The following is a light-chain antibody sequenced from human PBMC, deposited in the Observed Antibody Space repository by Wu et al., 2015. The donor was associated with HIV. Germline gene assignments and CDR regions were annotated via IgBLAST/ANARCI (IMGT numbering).Light chain of an antibody. Sequence: IVLTQSPGTLSLSPGERVTLSCRASQSITSSSLVWYQWRPGQAPRLLIYGASSRATGIPGRFSGSGSGTDFTLTINRLEPEDFAVYFCQHMLLTSAYTFGLGDQAGDQT. V-gene: IGKV3-20*01. CDR2: GAS. J-gene: IGKJ2*01. CDR3: QHMLLTSAYT. CDR1: QSITSSS.